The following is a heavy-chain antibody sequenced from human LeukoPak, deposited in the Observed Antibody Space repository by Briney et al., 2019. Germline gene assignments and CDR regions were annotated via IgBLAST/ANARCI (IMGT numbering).Heavy chain of an antibody. CDR2: INPGGENT. Sequence: ASVKVSCKASGYIFTKSYIHCVRQAPGQRLEWMGLINPGGENTDYAQKFQGRVTMTSDTPARTVYMDLSRLRPDDTGVYYCAREFRRYCSGGNCYSPLEYAFDIWGQGTMVTLSS. CDR3: AREFRRYCSGGNCYSPLEYAFDI. V-gene: IGHV1-46*01. D-gene: IGHD2-15*01. CDR1: GYIFTKSY. J-gene: IGHJ3*02.